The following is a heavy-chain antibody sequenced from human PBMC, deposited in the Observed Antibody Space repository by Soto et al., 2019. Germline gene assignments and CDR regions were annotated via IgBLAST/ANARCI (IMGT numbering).Heavy chain of an antibody. V-gene: IGHV4-39*01. CDR3: ARRGYCSSTSCPYYFDY. D-gene: IGHD2-2*01. CDR2: IYYSGST. J-gene: IGHJ4*02. CDR1: GGSSSSSSYY. Sequence: PLETLSLTCTVSGGSSSSSSYYWGWIRQPPGKGLEWIGSIYYSGSTYYNPSLKSRVTISVDTSKNQFSLKLSSVTAADTAVYYCARRGYCSSTSCPYYFDYWGQGTLVTVSS.